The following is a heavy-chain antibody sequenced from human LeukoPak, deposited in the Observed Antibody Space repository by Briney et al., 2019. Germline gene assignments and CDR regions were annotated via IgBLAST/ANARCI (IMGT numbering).Heavy chain of an antibody. D-gene: IGHD3-22*01. J-gene: IGHJ4*02. Sequence: GGSLRLSCAVSGFIFSSYTMNWVRQAPGKGLEWVSSISSSSSYIYFADSVKGRFTISRDNAKNSMYLQMNSLRAEDTAVYYCARETMIVAQADYFDYWGQGTLVTVSS. V-gene: IGHV3-21*04. CDR2: ISSSSSYI. CDR3: ARETMIVAQADYFDY. CDR1: GFIFSSYT.